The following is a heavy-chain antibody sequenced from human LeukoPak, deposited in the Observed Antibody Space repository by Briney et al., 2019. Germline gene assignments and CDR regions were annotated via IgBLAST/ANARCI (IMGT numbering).Heavy chain of an antibody. CDR1: GVSLTSGNW. CDR3: ASDGRDGFNLGH. D-gene: IGHD5-24*01. J-gene: IGHJ4*02. CDR2: IYHTGRT. Sequence: SETLSLTCAVSGVSLTSGNWWTWVRQPPGKGLEWIGEIYHTGRTNYSPSLKSRVTVLVDKSKNQFSLRLTSVTAADTAVYYCASDGRDGFNLGHWGQGTLVTVSS. V-gene: IGHV4-4*02.